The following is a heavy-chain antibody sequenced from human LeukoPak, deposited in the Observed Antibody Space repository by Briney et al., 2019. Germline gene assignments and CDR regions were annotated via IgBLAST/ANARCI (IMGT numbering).Heavy chain of an antibody. CDR1: GVSISSSNSY. Sequence: SETLSLTCTVSGVSISSSNSYWGWIRQPRGKGLEWIGSIYYSGNTYYNASLKSQVSISIDTSKNQFSLRLTSVTAADTAVYYCARQTGSGLFILPGGQGTLVTVSS. J-gene: IGHJ4*02. CDR2: IYYSGNT. CDR3: ARQTGSGLFILP. V-gene: IGHV4-39*01. D-gene: IGHD3/OR15-3a*01.